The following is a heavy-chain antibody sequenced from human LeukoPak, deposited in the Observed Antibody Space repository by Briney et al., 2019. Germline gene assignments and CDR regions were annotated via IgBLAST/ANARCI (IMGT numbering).Heavy chain of an antibody. D-gene: IGHD2-21*02. Sequence: GASVKVSCKASGYTFTGYYMHWVRQAPGQGLEWMGWINPNSGGTNYAQKFQGRVTITADESTSTAYMELSSLGSEDTAVYYCARAPAYCGGDCSATFGYWGQGTLVTVSS. CDR3: ARAPAYCGGDCSATFGY. J-gene: IGHJ4*02. CDR2: INPNSGGT. V-gene: IGHV1-2*02. CDR1: GYTFTGYY.